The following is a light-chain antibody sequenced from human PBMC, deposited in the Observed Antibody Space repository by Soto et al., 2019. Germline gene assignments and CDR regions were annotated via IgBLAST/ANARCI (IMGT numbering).Light chain of an antibody. CDR2: DAS. CDR1: QNINSY. V-gene: IGKV3-11*01. Sequence: IVLIQSPATLSSSPGERATLSCRATQNINSYLAWYQQKPGQAPRLLIYDASNRATGIPARFRGSGSGTDFTLTISSLESEDSAVYYCQQRRDWYTFGQGTKLEIK. J-gene: IGKJ2*01. CDR3: QQRRDWYT.